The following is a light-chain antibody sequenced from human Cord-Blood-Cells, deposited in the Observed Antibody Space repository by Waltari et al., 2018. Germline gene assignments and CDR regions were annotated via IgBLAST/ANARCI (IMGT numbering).Light chain of an antibody. CDR3: CSYAGSSSYV. CDR2: EGS. CDR1: SSDVGSYNL. V-gene: IGLV2-23*01. Sequence: QSALTQPASVSGSPGQSITISCTGTSSDVGSYNLVSWYQQHPGKAPKLMIYEGSKRPSGFSNHFSGSKSGNTASLTVAGLQAEDVADYYCCSYAGSSSYVFGTGTKVTVL. J-gene: IGLJ1*01.